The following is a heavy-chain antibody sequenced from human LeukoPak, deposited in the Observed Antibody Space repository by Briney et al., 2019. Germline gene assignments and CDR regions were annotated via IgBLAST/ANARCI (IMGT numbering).Heavy chain of an antibody. D-gene: IGHD2-15*01. CDR2: ISSSGSTI. V-gene: IGHV3-48*03. CDR3: ARIYCSGGSCYTYYFDY. CDR1: GFRFSSYE. Sequence: PGGSLRLSCAASGFRFSSYEMNWVRQAPGKGLEWVSYISSSGSTIYYADSVKGRFTISRDNAKNSLYLQMNSLRAEDTAVYYCARIYCSGGSCYTYYFDYWGQGTLVTVSS. J-gene: IGHJ4*02.